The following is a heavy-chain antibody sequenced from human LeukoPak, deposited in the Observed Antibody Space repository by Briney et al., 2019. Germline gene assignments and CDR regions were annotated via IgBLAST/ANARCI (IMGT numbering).Heavy chain of an antibody. J-gene: IGHJ4*02. D-gene: IGHD4-17*01. CDR1: GGSISSSNW. CDR2: IYHSGST. Sequence: SSETLSLTCAVSGGSISSSNWWSWVRQPPGKGLEWIGEIYHSGSTNYNPSLKSRVIISVDKSKNQFSLKLSSVTAADTAVYYCARAGYGDSDFDYWGQGTLVTVSS. CDR3: ARAGYGDSDFDY. V-gene: IGHV4-4*02.